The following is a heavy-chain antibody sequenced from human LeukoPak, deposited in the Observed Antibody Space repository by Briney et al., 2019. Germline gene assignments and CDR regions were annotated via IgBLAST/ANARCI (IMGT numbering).Heavy chain of an antibody. V-gene: IGHV4-4*07. CDR3: AREYYYDSSGYYWE. CDR1: GGSISSYY. J-gene: IGHJ4*02. CDR2: IYTSGST. D-gene: IGHD3-22*01. Sequence: SETLSLTCTVSGGSISSYYWSWIRQPAGKGLEWIGRIYTSGSTNYNPSLKSRVTMSVDTSKNQFSLKLSSVTAADTAVYCCAREYYYDSSGYYWEWGQGTLVTVSS.